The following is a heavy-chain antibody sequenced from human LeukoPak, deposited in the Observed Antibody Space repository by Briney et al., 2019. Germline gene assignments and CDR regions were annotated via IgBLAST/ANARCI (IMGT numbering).Heavy chain of an antibody. CDR3: ARDPSSSWYGYYYGMDV. D-gene: IGHD6-13*01. J-gene: IGHJ6*02. CDR1: GGSISSYY. CDR2: IYYSGST. Sequence: PSETLSLTCTVSGGSISSYYWSWIRQPPGKGLEWIGYIYYSGSTNYNPSLKNRVTISVDTSKNQFSLKLSSVTAADTAVYYCARDPSSSWYGYYYGMDVWGQGTTVTVSS. V-gene: IGHV4-59*01.